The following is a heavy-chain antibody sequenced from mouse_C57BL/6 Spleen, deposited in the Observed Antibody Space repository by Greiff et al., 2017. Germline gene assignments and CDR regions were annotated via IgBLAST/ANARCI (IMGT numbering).Heavy chain of an antibody. CDR1: GFSLTSYG. V-gene: IGHV2-2*01. D-gene: IGHD2-4*01. CDR2: IWSGGST. CDR3: ARGLRGDYAMDY. Sequence: VQLQQSGPGLVQPSQSLSITCTVSGFSLTSYGVHWVRQSPGKGLEWLGVIWSGGSTDYNAAFISRLSISKDNSKSQVFFKMNSLQADDTAIYYCARGLRGDYAMDYWGQGTSVTVSS. J-gene: IGHJ4*01.